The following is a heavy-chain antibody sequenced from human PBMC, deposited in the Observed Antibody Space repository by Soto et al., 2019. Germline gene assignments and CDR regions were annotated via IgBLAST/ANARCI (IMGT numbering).Heavy chain of an antibody. CDR3: ARPPYPGCINAVCYPLDY. CDR2: INPLPTSGST. Sequence: QVQLVQSGAEVKKPGASVKVSCKASGYIFTNYYIHWVRQAPGQGLEWMAIINPLPTSGSTNYAQKLQGRVAMTRDTSTSTVYMELNSLRSEDTAVYYCARPPYPGCINAVCYPLDYWGQGTLVTVSS. D-gene: IGHD2-8*01. V-gene: IGHV1-46*01. J-gene: IGHJ4*02. CDR1: GYIFTNYY.